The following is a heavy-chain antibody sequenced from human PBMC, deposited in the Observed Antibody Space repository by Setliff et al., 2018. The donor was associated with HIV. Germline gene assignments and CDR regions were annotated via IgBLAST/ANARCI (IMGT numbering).Heavy chain of an antibody. CDR3: ARGTTGYHHYIFGWFDP. CDR1: GGSISSTSYY. CDR2: ISSSGDT. V-gene: IGHV4-39*01. Sequence: PSETLSLTCTVSGGSISSTSYYWGWIRQPPGTGLEWIGSISSSGDTYYNPSLKSRVTTSVDTPKNQFSLKLNSVTAADTAVYYCARGTTGYHHYIFGWFDPWGQGTLVTVSS. D-gene: IGHD3-3*02. J-gene: IGHJ5*02.